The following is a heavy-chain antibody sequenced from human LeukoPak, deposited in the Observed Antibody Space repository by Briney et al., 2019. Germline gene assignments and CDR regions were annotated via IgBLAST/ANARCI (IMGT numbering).Heavy chain of an antibody. CDR3: ARRGITYSTSYFDS. CDR2: IFYSGST. Sequence: PSETLSLTCTVSGASISSSSFWGWIRRPPGRELEWIGHIFYSGSTYHNPSLKSRVTLSVDTSDNQFSLKLSSVTATDTAIYYCARRGITYSTSYFDSWGQGVLVTVSP. V-gene: IGHV4-39*01. D-gene: IGHD2-2*01. CDR1: GASISSSSF. J-gene: IGHJ4*02.